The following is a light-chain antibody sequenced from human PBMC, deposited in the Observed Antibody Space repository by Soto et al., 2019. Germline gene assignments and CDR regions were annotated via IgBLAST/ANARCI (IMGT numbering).Light chain of an antibody. CDR1: QDIRSV. J-gene: IGKJ5*01. CDR3: QQANSFPLT. CDR2: AAS. V-gene: IGKV1-12*01. Sequence: IQSTQSPSSLSASVGDRVPITCRASQDIRSVLGWFPQKPGKAPKLLIYAASSLQSGVPSRFSGSGSGTDFNLTISSLQTEDFATYYCQQANSFPLTFGQPTRREI.